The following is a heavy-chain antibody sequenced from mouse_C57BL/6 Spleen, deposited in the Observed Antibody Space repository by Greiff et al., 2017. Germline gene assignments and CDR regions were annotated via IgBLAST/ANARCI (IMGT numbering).Heavy chain of an antibody. CDR3: TRDYGGAMDY. V-gene: IGHV1-15*01. D-gene: IGHD1-1*01. J-gene: IGHJ4*01. Sequence: QVQLQQSGAELVRPGASVTLSCKASGYTFTDYEMHWVKQTPVHGLEWIGAIDPETGGTAYNQKFKGKAILTADKSSSTAYRELRSLTSEDSAVYYCTRDYGGAMDYWGQGTSVTVSS. CDR2: IDPETGGT. CDR1: GYTFTDYE.